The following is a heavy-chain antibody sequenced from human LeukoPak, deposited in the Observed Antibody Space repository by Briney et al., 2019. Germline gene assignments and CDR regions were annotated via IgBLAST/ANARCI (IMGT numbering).Heavy chain of an antibody. CDR3: TRRRATLRAPLDY. Sequence: GASVKVSCKASGYNFIDYDIHCVQHTPGKGLEWMGRVEPEHGDTKYAEMFQRRLTITADPSTDTAYMELSSLPSQAPAVYSRTRRRATLRAPLDYWGPGTLVTVSS. J-gene: IGHJ4*02. CDR1: GYNFIDYD. V-gene: IGHV1-69-2*01. D-gene: IGHD2/OR15-2a*01. CDR2: VEPEHGDT.